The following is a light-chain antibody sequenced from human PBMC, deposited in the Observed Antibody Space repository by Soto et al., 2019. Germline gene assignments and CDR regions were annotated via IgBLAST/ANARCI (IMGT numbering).Light chain of an antibody. J-gene: IGLJ3*02. CDR2: VNSDGSH. CDR1: SGHRFSA. Sequence: QLVLTQSPSASASLGASVRLTCTLTSGHRFSAIAWHQQQPGKGPRYLMKVNSDGSHFKGDGVPDRFSGSSSGAERHLTISSLQSDDEADYYCQTWDTDIRLFGGGTKLTVL. CDR3: QTWDTDIRL. V-gene: IGLV4-69*01.